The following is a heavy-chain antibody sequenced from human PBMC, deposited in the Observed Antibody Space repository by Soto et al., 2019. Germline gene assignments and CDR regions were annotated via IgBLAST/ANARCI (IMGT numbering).Heavy chain of an antibody. CDR3: VRSGWYVYGAFDI. CDR2: IYYSGST. V-gene: IGHV4-59*08. J-gene: IGHJ3*02. CDR1: GGSISSYY. Sequence: QVQLQESGPGLVKPSETLSLTCTVSGGSISSYYWSWIRQPPGKGLEWIGYIYYSGSTNYNPSLKSRVTISVDTSKNQFSLKLSSVTAADTAVYYCVRSGWYVYGAFDIWGQGTMVTVSS. D-gene: IGHD6-19*01.